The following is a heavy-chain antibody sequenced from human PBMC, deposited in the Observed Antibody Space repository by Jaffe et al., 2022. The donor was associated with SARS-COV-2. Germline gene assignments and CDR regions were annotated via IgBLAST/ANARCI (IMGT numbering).Heavy chain of an antibody. CDR3: ARVERYSSSWHTKSKHWYFDL. J-gene: IGHJ2*01. CDR1: GYTFTSYG. Sequence: QVQLVQSGAEVKKPGASVKVSCKASGYTFTSYGISWVRQAPGQGLEWMGWISAYNGNTNYAQKLQGRVTMTTDTSTSTAYMELRSLRSDDTAVYYCARVERYSSSWHTKSKHWYFDLWGRGTLVTVSS. D-gene: IGHD6-13*01. CDR2: ISAYNGNT. V-gene: IGHV1-18*01.